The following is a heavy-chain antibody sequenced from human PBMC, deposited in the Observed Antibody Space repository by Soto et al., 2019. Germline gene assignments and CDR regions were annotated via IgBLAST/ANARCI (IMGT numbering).Heavy chain of an antibody. Sequence: QVQLVESGGGVVQPGRSLRLSCAASGFTFSSFGMQWARQAPGKGLEWVALISYDGSRKYYSDSVKGRFTISRDNSKSTLHLQMNSLRPEDTAMYYCVKGVKWNDGWEHWGQGALVTVS. V-gene: IGHV3-30*18. D-gene: IGHD1-20*01. CDR3: VKGVKWNDGWEH. J-gene: IGHJ4*02. CDR2: ISYDGSRK. CDR1: GFTFSSFG.